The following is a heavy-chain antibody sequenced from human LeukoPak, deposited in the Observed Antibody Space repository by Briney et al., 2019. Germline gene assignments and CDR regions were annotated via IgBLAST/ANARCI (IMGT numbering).Heavy chain of an antibody. V-gene: IGHV3-30-3*01. CDR2: ILSDGSNE. CDR3: ARASPGMDV. CDR1: GFPFSNFA. Sequence: PGGSLRLSCAASGFPFSNFAMHWVRKAPGKGLEWVTLILSDGSNEQYADSVRGRFTISRDNSKNTLYLQMNSLRTEDTAVYYCARASPGMDVWGQGITVTVSS. J-gene: IGHJ6*02.